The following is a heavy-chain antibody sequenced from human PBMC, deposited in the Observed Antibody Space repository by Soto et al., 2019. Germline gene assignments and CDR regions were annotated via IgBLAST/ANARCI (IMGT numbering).Heavy chain of an antibody. CDR1: GFTFSSYA. J-gene: IGHJ6*02. V-gene: IGHV3-30-3*01. Sequence: QVQLVESGGGVVQPGRSLRLSCAASGFTFSSYAMHWVRQAPGKGLEWVAVISYDGSNKYYADSVKGRFTISRDNSKNTLYLQMNSLRAEDTAVYYCARVGLKYSYVNYGMDVWGQGTTVTVSS. CDR2: ISYDGSNK. D-gene: IGHD5-18*01. CDR3: ARVGLKYSYVNYGMDV.